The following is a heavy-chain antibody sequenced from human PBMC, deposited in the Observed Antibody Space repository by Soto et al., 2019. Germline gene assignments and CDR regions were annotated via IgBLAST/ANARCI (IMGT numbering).Heavy chain of an antibody. CDR3: ARASRLGYCSSSSCYDALDI. V-gene: IGHV1-69*02. CDR2: IIPILGLA. J-gene: IGHJ3*02. Sequence: SVKVSCKASGGTFSSYTISWVRQAPGQELEWMGMIIPILGLANYAQRFQGRVTITADKSTSTAYMELSSLRSEDTAVYYCARASRLGYCSSSSCYDALDIWGQETMVTVSS. D-gene: IGHD2-2*01. CDR1: GGTFSSYT.